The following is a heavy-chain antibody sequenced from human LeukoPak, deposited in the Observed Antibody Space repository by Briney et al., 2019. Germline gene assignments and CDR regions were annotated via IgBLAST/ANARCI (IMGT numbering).Heavy chain of an antibody. D-gene: IGHD3-22*01. Sequence: GGSLRLSCAASGFSFSSYWMSWVRQVPGKGLEWVANINQDGTEKYYVDSVKGRFTISRDNAKKSLYLQMTGLRAEDTAVYYCARGTYYYDSSGYPFDYWGQGTLVTVSS. V-gene: IGHV3-7*03. CDR1: GFSFSSYW. J-gene: IGHJ4*02. CDR3: ARGTYYYDSSGYPFDY. CDR2: INQDGTEK.